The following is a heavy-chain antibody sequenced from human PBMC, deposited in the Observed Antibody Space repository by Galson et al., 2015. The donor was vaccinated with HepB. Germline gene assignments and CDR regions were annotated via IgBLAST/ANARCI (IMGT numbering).Heavy chain of an antibody. CDR2: ISSSSSYI. Sequence: SLRLSCAASGFTFSSYSMNWVRQAPGKGLEWVSSISSSSSYIYYADSVKGRFTISRDNAKNSLYLQMNSLRAEDTAVYYCAKPAAGYYYYYMDVWGKGTTVTVSS. D-gene: IGHD2-2*01. V-gene: IGHV3-21*01. J-gene: IGHJ6*03. CDR1: GFTFSSYS. CDR3: AKPAAGYYYYYMDV.